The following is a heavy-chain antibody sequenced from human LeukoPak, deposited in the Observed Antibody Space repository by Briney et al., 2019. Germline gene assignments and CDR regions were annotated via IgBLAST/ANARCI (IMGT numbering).Heavy chain of an antibody. CDR3: ARGYCSSTSCVWFDP. CDR1: GFTFSSYA. D-gene: IGHD2-2*01. Sequence: GGSLRLSCAASGFTFSSYAMSWVRQAPGKGLEWVSAISGSGGSTYYADSVKGRFTISRDNSKNTLYLQMNSLRAEDTAVYYCARGYCSSTSCVWFDPWGQGTLVTVSS. CDR2: ISGSGGST. J-gene: IGHJ5*02. V-gene: IGHV3-23*01.